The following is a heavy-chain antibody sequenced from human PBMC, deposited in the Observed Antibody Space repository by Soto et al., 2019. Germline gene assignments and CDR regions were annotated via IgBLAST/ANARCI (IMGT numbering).Heavy chain of an antibody. Sequence: GGSLRLSCASSGFTFSSYGMHLVRQAPGKGLEWVAVISYDGSNKYYADSVKGRFTISRDNSKNTLYLQMNSLRAEDTAVYYCAKDLCGGDCSSDYWGQGTLVTVSS. CDR3: AKDLCGGDCSSDY. CDR2: ISYDGSNK. V-gene: IGHV3-30*18. CDR1: GFTFSSYG. D-gene: IGHD2-21*01. J-gene: IGHJ4*02.